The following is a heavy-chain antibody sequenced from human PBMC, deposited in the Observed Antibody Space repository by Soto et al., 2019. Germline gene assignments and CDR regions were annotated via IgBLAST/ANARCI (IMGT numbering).Heavy chain of an antibody. CDR3: AILVYGPRLNYMYFDF. CDR1: GVSLTSGNW. J-gene: IGHJ4*02. Sequence: PSETLSLTCAVSGVSLTSGNWWTWVRQSPQRGLEYIGDIFHDGTANYYPSFERRVAMSVDTSRNQFSLKLTSVTAADTAVYFCAILVYGPRLNYMYFDFWGPGTLVTVSS. D-gene: IGHD3-10*01. V-gene: IGHV4-4*02. CDR2: IFHDGTA.